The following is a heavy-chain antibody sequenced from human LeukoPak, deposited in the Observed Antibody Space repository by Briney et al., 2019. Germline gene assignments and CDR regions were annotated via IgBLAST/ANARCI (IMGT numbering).Heavy chain of an antibody. J-gene: IGHJ6*03. V-gene: IGHV1-2*02. D-gene: IGHD3-3*01. CDR3: AREAILGVVIINYYYYMDV. Sequence: ASLKVSCKASGYTFTGYYMHWVRQTPGQGLEWMGWINPNSGGTNYAQKFQGRVTMTRDTFISTAYTELSRLRSDDTAVYYCAREAILGVVIINYYYYMDVWGKGTTVTVSS. CDR2: INPNSGGT. CDR1: GYTFTGYY.